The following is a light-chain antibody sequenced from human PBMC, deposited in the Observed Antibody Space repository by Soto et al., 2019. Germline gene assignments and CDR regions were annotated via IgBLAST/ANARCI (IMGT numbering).Light chain of an antibody. Sequence: GARVTISCRASQGISGYLAWYQQKPGKVPKLLIYSTSTLQSGVPSRFSGSASGTEFTLTISSLQPEDFATYYCQHLNTYLITFGQGTKVDIK. CDR2: STS. V-gene: IGKV1-9*01. CDR3: QHLNTYLIT. J-gene: IGKJ1*01. CDR1: QGISGY.